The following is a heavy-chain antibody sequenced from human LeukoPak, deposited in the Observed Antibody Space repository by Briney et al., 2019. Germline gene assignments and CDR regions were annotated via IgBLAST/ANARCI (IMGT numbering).Heavy chain of an antibody. CDR3: ARGGYCTNGVCYHYDYYGMDV. D-gene: IGHD2-8*01. J-gene: IGHJ6*02. CDR2: MNPNSGNT. V-gene: IGHV1-8*01. Sequence: ASVKVSCKASGYTFTSYDIHWVRQATGQGLEWMGWMNPNSGNTGYAQKFQGRVTMTRNTSISTAYMELSSLRSEDTAVYYCARGGYCTNGVCYHYDYYGMDVWGQGTTVTVSS. CDR1: GYTFTSYD.